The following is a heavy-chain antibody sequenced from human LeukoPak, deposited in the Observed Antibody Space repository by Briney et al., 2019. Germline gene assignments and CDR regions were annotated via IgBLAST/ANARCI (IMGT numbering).Heavy chain of an antibody. CDR3: TRVRGYDFDF. V-gene: IGHV3-74*01. CDR2: INSDASST. CDR1: GFTFSSCW. Sequence: QPGGSLRLSCAASGFTFSSCWMHWVRQVPGKGLVWVSRINSDASSTNYADSVKGRFTISRDNAKNTLYLQMNSLRAEDTAVYYCTRVRGYDFDFWGQGTLVTVSS. D-gene: IGHD5-12*01. J-gene: IGHJ4*02.